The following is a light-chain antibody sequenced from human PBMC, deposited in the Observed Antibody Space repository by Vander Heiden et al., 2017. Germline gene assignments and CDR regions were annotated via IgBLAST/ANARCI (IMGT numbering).Light chain of an antibody. CDR2: GNR. CDR1: NIGAGYD. V-gene: IGLV1-40*01. Sequence: QSVLTQPPSVSGAPGERVPIANIGAGYDVHWYQQLPGTAPKLLVYGNRNRPSGVPDRFSGSKYSTSATMATTGLQAEDEADYYCQSDDSSLSGLVFGGGTKLTVL. CDR3: QSDDSSLSGLV. J-gene: IGLJ2*01.